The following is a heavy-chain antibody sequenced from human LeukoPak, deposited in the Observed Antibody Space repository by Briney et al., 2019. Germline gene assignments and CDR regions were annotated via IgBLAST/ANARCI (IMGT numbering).Heavy chain of an antibody. D-gene: IGHD5-12*01. V-gene: IGHV1-18*01. J-gene: IGHJ4*02. CDR1: GYTFNRYG. CDR3: ARDYGYGVTVMISDDY. CDR2: ISGYNGNT. Sequence: ASVKVSCKASGYTFNRYGITWVRQAPGQGLEWMGWISGYNGNTNYAQKLQGRVTMTTDTSTSTAYMELRSVRSDDTATYYCARDYGYGVTVMISDDYWGQGTLVTVSS.